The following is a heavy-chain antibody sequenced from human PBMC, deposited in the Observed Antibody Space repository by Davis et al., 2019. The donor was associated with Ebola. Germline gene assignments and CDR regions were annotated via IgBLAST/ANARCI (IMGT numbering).Heavy chain of an antibody. Sequence: GESLKISCAASGFTVSSNYMSWVRQAPGKGLEWVSVIYSGGSTYYADSVKGRFTISRDDAKNSLYLQMNSLRGDDTAVYYCARGTTREYSGYAGYWGQGTLVTVSS. D-gene: IGHD5-12*01. J-gene: IGHJ4*02. CDR3: ARGTTREYSGYAGY. CDR2: IYSGGST. CDR1: GFTVSSNY. V-gene: IGHV3-53*01.